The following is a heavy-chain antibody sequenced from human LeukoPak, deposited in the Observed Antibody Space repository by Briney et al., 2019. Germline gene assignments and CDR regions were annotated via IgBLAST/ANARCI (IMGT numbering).Heavy chain of an antibody. CDR3: ASKAVAATAMSFDY. D-gene: IGHD6-19*01. J-gene: IGHJ4*02. CDR2: INHSGST. CDR1: GGSFSGYY. V-gene: IGHV4-34*01. Sequence: SETLSLTCAVYGGSFSGYYWSWIRQPPGKGLEWIGEINHSGSTNYNPSLKSRVTISVDTSKNQFSLKLSSVTAADTAVYYCASKAVAATAMSFDYWGQGTLVTVSS.